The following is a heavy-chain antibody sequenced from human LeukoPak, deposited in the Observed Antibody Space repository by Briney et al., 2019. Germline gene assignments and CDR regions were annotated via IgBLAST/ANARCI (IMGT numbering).Heavy chain of an antibody. CDR1: GGTFSSYA. J-gene: IGHJ5*02. D-gene: IGHD3-3*01. CDR3: ARSVAQGITIFGVVPNWFDP. CDR2: IIPIFGTA. V-gene: IGHV1-69*01. Sequence: VASVNVSCKASGGTFSSYAISWVRQAPGQGLEWMGGIIPIFGTANYAQKFQGRVTITADESTSTAYMELSSLRSEDTAVYYCARSVAQGITIFGVVPNWFDPWGQGTLVTVSS.